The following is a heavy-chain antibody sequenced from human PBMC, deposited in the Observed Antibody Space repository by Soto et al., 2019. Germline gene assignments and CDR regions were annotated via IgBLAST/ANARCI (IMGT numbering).Heavy chain of an antibody. D-gene: IGHD5-18*01. J-gene: IGHJ4*02. Sequence: EVQLVESGGGLVQPGGSLRLSCVASGFSFSNYEMNWVRQAPGKGLEWVSYISSSGSIIHYADSVKGRFTISRDNAKNSLYLLMNSLRPEDTAVYYCARPEAGYGYGYGWGQGTLVTVSS. CDR1: GFSFSNYE. CDR3: ARPEAGYGYGYG. V-gene: IGHV3-48*03. CDR2: ISSSGSII.